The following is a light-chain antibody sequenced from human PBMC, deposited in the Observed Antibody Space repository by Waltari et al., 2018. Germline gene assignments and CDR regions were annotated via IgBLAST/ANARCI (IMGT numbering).Light chain of an antibody. V-gene: IGLV1-40*01. CDR3: QSYDSSLSVV. CDR2: GNS. Sequence: QSVLTHPPSVSAAPGQRVTISCTGSSPNIGAGYDVHWYQQLPGTAPKLLIYGNSNRPSGVPDRFSGSKSGTSASLAITGLQAEDEADYYCQSYDSSLSVVFGGGTKLTVL. J-gene: IGLJ2*01. CDR1: SPNIGAGYD.